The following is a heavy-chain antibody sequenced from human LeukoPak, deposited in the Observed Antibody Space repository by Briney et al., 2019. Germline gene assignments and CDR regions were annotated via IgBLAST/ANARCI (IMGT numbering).Heavy chain of an antibody. D-gene: IGHD4-11*01. CDR2: IYYSGST. CDR1: GGSISSYY. Sequence: SETLSLTCTVSGGSISSYYWSWIRQPPGKGLEWIGYIYYSGSTNYNPSLKSRVTISVDTSKDQFSLKLSSVTAADTAVYYCARVPDTVDWFDPWGREPWSPSPQ. J-gene: IGHJ5*02. V-gene: IGHV4-59*01. CDR3: ARVPDTVDWFDP.